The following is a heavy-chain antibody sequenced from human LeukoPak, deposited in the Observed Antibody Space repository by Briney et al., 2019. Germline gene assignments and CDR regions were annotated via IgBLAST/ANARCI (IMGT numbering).Heavy chain of an antibody. D-gene: IGHD4-23*01. V-gene: IGHV4-59*01. Sequence: SETLSLTCTVSGDSISTYYWSWIRQPPGKRLEWMGYINYSGSTNYNPSLQSRVTISVDTSKNQFSLKLSSVTAADTAVYYCARHDYGGNSAWFDPWGQGTLVTVSS. CDR1: GDSISTYY. CDR2: INYSGST. CDR3: ARHDYGGNSAWFDP. J-gene: IGHJ5*02.